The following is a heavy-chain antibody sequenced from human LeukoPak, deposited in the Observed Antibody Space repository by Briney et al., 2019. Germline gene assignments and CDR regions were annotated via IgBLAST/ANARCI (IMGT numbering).Heavy chain of an antibody. V-gene: IGHV3-21*01. CDR2: ISSSSYI. J-gene: IGHJ4*02. CDR3: ARDGRDVGATYKDFDY. D-gene: IGHD1-26*01. CDR1: GFTLSSYS. Sequence: PGGSLRLSCAASGFTLSSYSMNWVRQAPGKGLEWVSSISSSSYIYYADSVKGRFTISRDNAKNSLYLQMNSLRAEDTAVYYCARDGRDVGATYKDFDYWGQGTLVTVSS.